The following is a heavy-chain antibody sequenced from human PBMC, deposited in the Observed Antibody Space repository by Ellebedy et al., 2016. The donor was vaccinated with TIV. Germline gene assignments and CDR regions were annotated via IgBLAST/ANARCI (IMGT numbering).Heavy chain of an antibody. D-gene: IGHD2-2*01. CDR3: ARGRGYCSSTSCYYYYYGMDV. CDR1: GGSISSYY. V-gene: IGHV4-59*08. J-gene: IGHJ6*02. Sequence: GSLRLSXTVSGGSISSYYWSWIRQPPGKGLEWIGYIYYSGSTYYNPSLKSRVTISVDTSKNQFSLKLSSVTAADTAVYYCARGRGYCSSTSCYYYYYGMDVWGQGTTVTVSS. CDR2: IYYSGST.